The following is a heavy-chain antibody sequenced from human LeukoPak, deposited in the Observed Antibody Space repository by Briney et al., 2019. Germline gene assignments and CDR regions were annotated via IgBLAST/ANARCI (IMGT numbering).Heavy chain of an antibody. V-gene: IGHV3-30*02. CDR1: GFTFSSYG. Sequence: PGGSLRLSCAASGFTFSSYGMHWVRQAPGKGLEWVAFIRYDGSNKYYADSVKGRFTISRDNSKNTLYLQMNSLRAEDTAVYYCAKDQTGSYASYYYYYMDVWGKGTTVTVSS. CDR3: AKDQTGSYASYYYYYMDV. D-gene: IGHD1-26*01. CDR2: IRYDGSNK. J-gene: IGHJ6*03.